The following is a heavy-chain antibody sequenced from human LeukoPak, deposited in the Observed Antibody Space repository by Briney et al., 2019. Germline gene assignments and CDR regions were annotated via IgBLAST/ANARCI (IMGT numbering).Heavy chain of an antibody. Sequence: GGSLRLSCAASGFTFSNSGMYWVRQAPGKGLEWVSFLRYDGSSKFYTDSVQGRFTISRDNSKNTLYLQMNSLRVEDAAVYYCAKDSVYGGWGNAFDIWGQGTMVTVSS. J-gene: IGHJ3*02. CDR2: LRYDGSSK. V-gene: IGHV3-30*02. CDR3: AKDSVYGGWGNAFDI. CDR1: GFTFSNSG. D-gene: IGHD3-16*01.